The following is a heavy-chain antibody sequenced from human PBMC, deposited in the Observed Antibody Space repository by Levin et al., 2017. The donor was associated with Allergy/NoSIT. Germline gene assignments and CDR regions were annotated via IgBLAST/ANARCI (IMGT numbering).Heavy chain of an antibody. Sequence: GESLKISCKASGYTFTSYDINWVRQATGQGLEWMGWMNPNSGNTGYAQKFQGRVTMTRNTSISTAYMELSSLRSEDTAVYYCASVLYYYERSRFDYWGQGTLVTVSS. CDR1: GYTFTSYD. CDR3: ASVLYYYERSRFDY. V-gene: IGHV1-8*01. D-gene: IGHD3-22*01. CDR2: MNPNSGNT. J-gene: IGHJ4*02.